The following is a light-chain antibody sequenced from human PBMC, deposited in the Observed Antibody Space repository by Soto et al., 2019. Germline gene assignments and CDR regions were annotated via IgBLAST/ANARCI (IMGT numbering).Light chain of an antibody. Sequence: DIQMSQSPSSLSASVGDRVTITCRASQGISSWLAWHQQKPGKAPKLLIYSASSLQSGVPSRFSGSGSGTDFTLIISGLQPDDSATYYCQQYTNTNNPWMFGQGTKVDIK. CDR1: QGISSW. J-gene: IGKJ1*01. V-gene: IGKV1D-16*01. CDR3: QQYTNTNNPWM. CDR2: SAS.